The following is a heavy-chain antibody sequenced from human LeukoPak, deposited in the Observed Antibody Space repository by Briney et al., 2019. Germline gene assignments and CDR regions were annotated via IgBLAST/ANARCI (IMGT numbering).Heavy chain of an antibody. CDR1: GFTFSSYW. CDR2: INSDGSST. D-gene: IGHD5-18*01. Sequence: GGSLRLSCAASGFTFSSYWMHWVRQAPGKGLVWVSRINSDGSSTSYADSVKGRFTISRDNAKSTLYLQMNSLRAEDTAVYYCARESLRGSYGYGYWGQGTLVTVSS. J-gene: IGHJ4*02. V-gene: IGHV3-74*01. CDR3: ARESLRGSYGYGY.